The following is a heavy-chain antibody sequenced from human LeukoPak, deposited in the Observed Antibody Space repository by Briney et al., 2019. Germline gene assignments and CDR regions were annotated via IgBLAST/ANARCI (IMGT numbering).Heavy chain of an antibody. D-gene: IGHD3-16*01. Sequence: PGGSLRLSCAASGFTFSSYAMTWVRQAPGKGLEWVSAISVDGGSTYYADSVKGRFTISRDYSKKTLYLQMNSLRAEDTAVYYCAKDRDIPYFDYVWGSFDYWGQGTLVTVSS. CDR2: ISVDGGST. J-gene: IGHJ4*02. CDR3: AKDRDIPYFDYVWGSFDY. CDR1: GFTFSSYA. V-gene: IGHV3-23*01.